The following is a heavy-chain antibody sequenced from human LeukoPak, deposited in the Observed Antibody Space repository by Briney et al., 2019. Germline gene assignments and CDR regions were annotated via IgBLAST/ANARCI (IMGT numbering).Heavy chain of an antibody. J-gene: IGHJ6*02. CDR2: ISYDGSNR. Sequence: GGSLRLSCVASGLTFSSYGMHWVRQAPGKGLEWLAVISYDGSNRDYADSLKGRFTISRDNSENTLYLQMNSLRAEDTAVYYCANDYSNYYSYGMDVWGQGTTVIVSS. CDR1: GLTFSSYG. D-gene: IGHD4-11*01. CDR3: ANDYSNYYSYGMDV. V-gene: IGHV3-30*18.